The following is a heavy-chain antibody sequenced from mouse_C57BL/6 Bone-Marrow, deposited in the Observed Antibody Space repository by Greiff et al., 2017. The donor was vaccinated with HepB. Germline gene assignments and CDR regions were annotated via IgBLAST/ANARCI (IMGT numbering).Heavy chain of an antibody. J-gene: IGHJ3*01. D-gene: IGHD1-1*01. CDR2: IYRRSGNT. CDR3: ARWSNYYGSSYDWFAY. CDR1: GYTFTSYG. V-gene: IGHV1-81*01. Sequence: QVQLQQSGAGLARPGASVKLSCKASGYTFTSYGISWVKQRTGQGLEWIGEIYRRSGNTYYNEKFKGKATLTVDKSSSTAYMELRRLTSEDSAVDFCARWSNYYGSSYDWFAYWGQGTRVTVSA.